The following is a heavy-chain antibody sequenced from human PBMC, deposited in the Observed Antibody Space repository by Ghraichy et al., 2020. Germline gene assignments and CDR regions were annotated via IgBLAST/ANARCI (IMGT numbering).Heavy chain of an antibody. J-gene: IGHJ5*02. CDR2: IIPIFGTA. Sequence: SVKVSCKASGCTFSSYAINWVRQAPGQGLEWMGWIIPIFGTANYAQKFQGRVTITADESTSTAYMELSSLRSEDTAVYYCARDPQFRHDILTGYPRNWFDPWGQGTLVTVSS. CDR1: GCTFSSYA. CDR3: ARDPQFRHDILTGYPRNWFDP. V-gene: IGHV1-69*13. D-gene: IGHD3-9*01.